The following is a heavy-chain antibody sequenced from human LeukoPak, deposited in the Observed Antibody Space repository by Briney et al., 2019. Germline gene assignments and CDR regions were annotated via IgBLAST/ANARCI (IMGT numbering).Heavy chain of an antibody. V-gene: IGHV3-23*01. CDR3: ARNRHTSSSAYFDY. Sequence: PGGSLRLSCEASGFTFSTYAMSWVRQAPGKGLEWVAGISGSTGSTYYADSVKGRFTISRDNSKNTLYLQMNSLRAEDTAVYYCARNRHTSSSAYFDYWGQGTLVTVSS. J-gene: IGHJ4*02. CDR1: GFTFSTYA. CDR2: ISGSTGST. D-gene: IGHD6-6*01.